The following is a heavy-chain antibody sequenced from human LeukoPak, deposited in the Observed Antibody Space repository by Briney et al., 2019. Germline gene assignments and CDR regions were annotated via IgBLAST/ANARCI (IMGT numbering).Heavy chain of an antibody. V-gene: IGHV4-59*01. D-gene: IGHD3-22*01. CDR3: ARENPSGYYNRPIDY. J-gene: IGHJ4*02. CDR1: GASISSYY. CDR2: IYYSGSI. Sequence: SETLSLTWTVSGASISSYYWSWIRQPPGKGLEWIGDIYYSGSIKYNPPLKSRVTMSVDTSKNQFSLKLSSVTAADTAIYYCARENPSGYYNRPIDYWGQGTLVTVSS.